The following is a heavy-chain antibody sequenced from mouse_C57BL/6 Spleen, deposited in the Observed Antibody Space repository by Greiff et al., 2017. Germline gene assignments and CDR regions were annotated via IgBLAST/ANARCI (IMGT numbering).Heavy chain of an antibody. CDR3: TRGMDYYGIYWYFDV. J-gene: IGHJ1*03. V-gene: IGHV1-15*01. CDR2: IDPETGGT. D-gene: IGHD1-1*01. CDR1: GYTFTDYE. Sequence: SGAELVRPGASVTLSCKASGYTFTDYEMHWVKQTPVHGLEWIGAIDPETGGTAYNQKFKGKAILTADKSSSTAYMELRSLTSEDSAVYYCTRGMDYYGIYWYFDVWGTGTTVTVSS.